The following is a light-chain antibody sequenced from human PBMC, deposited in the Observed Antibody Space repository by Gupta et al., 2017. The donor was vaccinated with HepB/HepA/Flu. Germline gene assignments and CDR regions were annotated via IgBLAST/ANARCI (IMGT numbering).Light chain of an antibody. CDR2: YKSGSDK. CDR3: MIWHSSAVV. V-gene: IGLV5-45*02. Sequence: QAVLTQPSSLSASPGASARLTCTFRSDINIGIYRIYWYQQKPGSPPQSLLKYKSGSDKQQGSGVPSRFSGSKDTSANAGILLISGLESEDEDDYYCMIWHSSAVVFGGGTKVTVL. CDR1: SDINIGIYR. J-gene: IGLJ2*01.